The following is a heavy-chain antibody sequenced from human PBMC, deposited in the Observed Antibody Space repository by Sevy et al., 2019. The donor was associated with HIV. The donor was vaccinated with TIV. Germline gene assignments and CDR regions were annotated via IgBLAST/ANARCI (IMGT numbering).Heavy chain of an antibody. J-gene: IGHJ6*02. Sequence: ASVKVSCKASGYTFTSYGISWVRQAPGQGLEWMGWISAYNGNTNYAQKLQGRVTMTTDTSTSTAYMELRSLRSDDTAVYYCARVDYGDYVRYYYYYGMDVWGQWTTVTVSS. V-gene: IGHV1-18*01. D-gene: IGHD4-17*01. CDR1: GYTFTSYG. CDR2: ISAYNGNT. CDR3: ARVDYGDYVRYYYYYGMDV.